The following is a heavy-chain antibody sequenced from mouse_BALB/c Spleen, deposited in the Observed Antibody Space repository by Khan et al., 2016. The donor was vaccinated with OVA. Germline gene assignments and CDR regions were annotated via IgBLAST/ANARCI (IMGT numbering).Heavy chain of an antibody. Sequence: LQQSGPELMKPGASAKISCKASGYSFTTYYLHWVMQSHGESLEWIGYVDPFSGGTTYNQKFKGKATLTVDKSSSTAYMHLSNLTSEDSAVYYCTRHGDVAWFTYWGQGTLVTVSA. CDR3: TRHGDVAWFTY. CDR1: GYSFTTYY. CDR2: VDPFSGGT. D-gene: IGHD2-13*01. J-gene: IGHJ3*01. V-gene: IGHV1S135*01.